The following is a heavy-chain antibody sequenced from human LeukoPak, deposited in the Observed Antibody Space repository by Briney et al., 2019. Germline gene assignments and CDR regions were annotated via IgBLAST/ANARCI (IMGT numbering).Heavy chain of an antibody. J-gene: IGHJ4*02. CDR3: ATWNDFWSGYLDY. Sequence: GPSVKVSCKVSGYTLTELSMHWVRQAPGKGLEWMGGFDPEDGETIYAQKFQGRVTMTEDTSTDTAYMELSSLRSEDTAVYYCATWNDFWSGYLDYWGQGTLVTVSS. CDR2: FDPEDGET. V-gene: IGHV1-24*01. CDR1: GYTLTELS. D-gene: IGHD3-3*01.